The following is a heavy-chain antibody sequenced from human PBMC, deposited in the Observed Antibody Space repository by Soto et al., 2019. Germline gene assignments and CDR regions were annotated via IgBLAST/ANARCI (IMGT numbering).Heavy chain of an antibody. J-gene: IGHJ4*02. Sequence: ASVKVSCKASGYTFTVFGLSCVLQSPLQWPEWMGWISPESGKATYAHKFQGRVTMTTETSTTTAYMDLRSLRSDDTAVYYCTRDLFFISPSTVTTDAYWGQGTLVTVSS. CDR1: GYTFTVFG. V-gene: IGHV1-18*01. CDR2: ISPESGKA. CDR3: TRDLFFISPSTVTTDAY. D-gene: IGHD4-17*01.